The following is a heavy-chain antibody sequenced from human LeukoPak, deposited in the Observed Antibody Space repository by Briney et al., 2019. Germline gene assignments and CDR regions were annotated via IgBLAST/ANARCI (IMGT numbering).Heavy chain of an antibody. CDR2: INPSGGST. CDR1: GGTFSSYA. CDR3: ARASWIQLWFDY. D-gene: IGHD5-18*01. Sequence: ASVKVSCKASGGTFSSYAISWVRQAPGQGLEWMGIINPSGGSTSYAQKFQGRVTMTTDTSTSTAYMELRSLRSDDTAVYYCARASWIQLWFDYWGQGTLVTVSS. J-gene: IGHJ4*02. V-gene: IGHV1-46*01.